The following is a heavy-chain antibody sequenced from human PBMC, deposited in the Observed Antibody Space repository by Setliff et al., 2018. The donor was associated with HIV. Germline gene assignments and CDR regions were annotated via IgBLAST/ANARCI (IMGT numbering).Heavy chain of an antibody. CDR2: INPNSGDT. V-gene: IGHV1-2*06. D-gene: IGHD2-21*01. J-gene: IGHJ4*02. CDR1: GYTFTGYF. CDR3: ARDRTFRTTRVFDY. Sequence: ASVKVSCKASGYTFTGYFIHWVRQAPGQGLEWEGRINPNSGDTNFAQKFQGRITMTRDTSISTAYLELNRLRSDDTAVYYCARDRTFRTTRVFDYWGQGTLVTVPQ.